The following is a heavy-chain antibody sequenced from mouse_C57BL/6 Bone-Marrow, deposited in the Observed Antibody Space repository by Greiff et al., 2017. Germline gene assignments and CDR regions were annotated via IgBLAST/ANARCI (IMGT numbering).Heavy chain of an antibody. D-gene: IGHD1-1*01. CDR1: GYTFTDYY. V-gene: IGHV1-19*01. J-gene: IGHJ4*01. CDR2: INPYNGGT. Sequence: VQLKQSGPVLVKPGASVKMSCKASGYTFTDYYMNWVKQSHGKSLEWIGVINPYNGGTSYNQKFKGKATLTVDKSSSTAYMELNSLTSEDSAVYYCARDTTVMDYWGQGTSVTVSS. CDR3: ARDTTVMDY.